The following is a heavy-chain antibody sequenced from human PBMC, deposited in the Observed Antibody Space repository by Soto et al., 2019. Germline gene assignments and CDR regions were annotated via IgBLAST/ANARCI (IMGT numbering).Heavy chain of an antibody. Sequence: SETLSLTCAVSSGSISSSNWWSWVRQPPGKGLEWIGEIYHSGSTNYNPSLKSRVTISVDKSKNQFSLKLSSVTAADTAVYYCARGTEYYDFWSGYYHPLDYWGQGTLVTVSS. CDR1: SGSISSSNW. V-gene: IGHV4-4*02. CDR2: IYHSGST. D-gene: IGHD3-3*01. CDR3: ARGTEYYDFWSGYYHPLDY. J-gene: IGHJ4*02.